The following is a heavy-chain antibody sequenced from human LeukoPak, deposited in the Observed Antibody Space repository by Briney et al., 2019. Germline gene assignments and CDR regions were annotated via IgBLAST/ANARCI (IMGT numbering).Heavy chain of an antibody. J-gene: IGHJ4*02. CDR2: INLDGSEK. CDR3: SRGTITAPGCDY. Sequence: PGGSLRLSCAASGFTFSNYWMIWFRQGPGKGLEWVANINLDGSEKNYVDSVKGRFTISRDNAKNSLYLQLNSLRAEDTAVYYCSRGTITAPGCDYWGQGTPVTVSP. CDR1: GFTFSNYW. V-gene: IGHV3-7*01. D-gene: IGHD6-13*01.